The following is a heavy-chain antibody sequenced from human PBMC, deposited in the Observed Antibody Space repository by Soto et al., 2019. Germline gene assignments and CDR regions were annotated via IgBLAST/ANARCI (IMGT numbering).Heavy chain of an antibody. CDR1: GYSFTSYW. Sequence: GESLKISCKGSGYSFTSYWISWVRQMPGKGLEWMGRIDPSDSYTNYSPSFQGHVTMSADKSISTAYLQWSSPKASDTAMYYCARLRVGFGELLTYWGQGTLVTVSS. V-gene: IGHV5-10-1*01. D-gene: IGHD3-10*01. CDR3: ARLRVGFGELLTY. J-gene: IGHJ4*02. CDR2: IDPSDSYT.